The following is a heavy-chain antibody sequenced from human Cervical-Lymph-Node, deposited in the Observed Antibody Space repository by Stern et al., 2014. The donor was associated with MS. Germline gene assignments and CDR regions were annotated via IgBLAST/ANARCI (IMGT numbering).Heavy chain of an antibody. CDR2: VNPKTGKT. Sequence: VQLVQSGAEVKKPGASVRVSCKASGYTFDSFDINWVRQAPGQGLEWMGWVNPKTGKTGYGEKFQGRDTMTTDTSITTAYLALSNLRSEDTAVYYCARTGIMGLWGQGTPVTVSS. V-gene: IGHV1-8*01. CDR3: ARTGIMGL. J-gene: IGHJ4*02. CDR1: GYTFDSFD. D-gene: IGHD1-1*01.